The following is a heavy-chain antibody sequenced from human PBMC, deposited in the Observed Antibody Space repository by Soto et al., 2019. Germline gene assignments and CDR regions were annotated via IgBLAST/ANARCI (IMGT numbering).Heavy chain of an antibody. CDR2: ISSINYI. CDR3: ARFGYSRAYYGMDV. Sequence: EVQLVESGGGLVKPGGSLRLSCAASGFTFSSYSMNWVRQAPGKGLAWLSSISSINYIFYADSVKGRFTISRDNAKNSLYLQMNSLRAEDTAVYYCARFGYSRAYYGMDVWGQGTTVTVSS. J-gene: IGHJ6*02. D-gene: IGHD1-26*01. V-gene: IGHV3-21*01. CDR1: GFTFSSYS.